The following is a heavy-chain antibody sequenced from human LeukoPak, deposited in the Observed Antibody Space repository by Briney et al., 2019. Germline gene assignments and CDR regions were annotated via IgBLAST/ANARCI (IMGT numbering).Heavy chain of an antibody. CDR2: NRSKAYGWTT. J-gene: IGHJ4*02. CDR3: TRGGNSDGELYYFDY. D-gene: IGHD4-17*01. CDR1: GFTFGDYA. V-gene: IGHV3-49*03. Sequence: GGSLRLSGTGSGFTFGDYAMSWFRQAPGKGLEGVGFNRSKAYGWTTEYAASVKGRFTISRDDSKSIAYLQMNSLKTEDTAVYYCTRGGNSDGELYYFDYWGQGTLITVSS.